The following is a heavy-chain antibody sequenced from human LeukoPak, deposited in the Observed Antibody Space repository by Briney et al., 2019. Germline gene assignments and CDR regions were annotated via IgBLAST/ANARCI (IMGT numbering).Heavy chain of an antibody. CDR2: ISGSGDST. J-gene: IGHJ4*02. V-gene: IGHV3-23*01. CDR1: GFTFNNYA. CDR3: ARRSGIAVAGAFGY. D-gene: IGHD6-19*01. Sequence: GGSLRLSCAASGFTFNNYAMSWVRQAPGKGLEWVSGISGSGDSTYYADSVKGRFTISRDNSKNTLYLQMNSLRAEDTAVYYCARRSGIAVAGAFGYWGQGTLVTVSS.